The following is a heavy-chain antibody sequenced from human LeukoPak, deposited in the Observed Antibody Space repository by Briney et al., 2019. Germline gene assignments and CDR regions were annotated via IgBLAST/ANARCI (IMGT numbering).Heavy chain of an antibody. V-gene: IGHV3-23*01. J-gene: IGHJ4*02. Sequence: GGSLRLSCAASGFTFSSYAMSWVRQAPGKGLEWVSAISGSGGSTYYADSVKGRFTISRDNSKNTLYLQMNSLRAEDTAVYYCGKVGPQWELLHYFDYWGRGTLVTVSS. CDR3: GKVGPQWELLHYFDY. CDR1: GFTFSSYA. D-gene: IGHD1-26*01. CDR2: ISGSGGST.